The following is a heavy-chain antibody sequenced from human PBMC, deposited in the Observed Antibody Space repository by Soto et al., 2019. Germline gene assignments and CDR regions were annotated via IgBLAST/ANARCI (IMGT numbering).Heavy chain of an antibody. J-gene: IGHJ1*01. D-gene: IGHD6-13*01. Sequence: EVQLVESGGGLVQPGRSLRLSCAASGFTFDDYAMHWVRQVPGKGLEWGSGINWNSGSIGYADSVKGRFDISRDNARNSLHLQMNSLRAEDTDFYYCVKDESINWYSGHFRHWGQGTLVTVSS. CDR3: VKDESINWYSGHFRH. CDR1: GFTFDDYA. CDR2: INWNSGSI. V-gene: IGHV3-9*01.